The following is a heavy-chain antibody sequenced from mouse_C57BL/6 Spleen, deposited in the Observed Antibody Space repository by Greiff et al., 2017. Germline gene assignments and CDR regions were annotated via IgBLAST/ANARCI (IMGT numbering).Heavy chain of an antibody. CDR3: ARTATVVDVLNFDY. J-gene: IGHJ2*01. D-gene: IGHD1-1*01. V-gene: IGHV1-59*01. Sequence: QVQLQQPGAELVRPGTSVKLSCKASGYTFTSYWMHWVKQRPGQGLEWIGVIDPSDSYTNYNQKFKGKATLTVDTSSSTAYMQLSSLTSEDSAVYYCARTATVVDVLNFDYWGQGTTLTVSS. CDR1: GYTFTSYW. CDR2: IDPSDSYT.